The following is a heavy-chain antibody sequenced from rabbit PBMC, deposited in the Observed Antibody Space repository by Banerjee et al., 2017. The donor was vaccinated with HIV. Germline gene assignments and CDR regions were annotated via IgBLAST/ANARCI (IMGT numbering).Heavy chain of an antibody. CDR2: IYAGSSGSSGST. V-gene: IGHV1S40*01. Sequence: QSLEESGGDLVKPGASLTLTCTASGFSFSSGYYMCWVRQAPGKGLEWIACIYAGSSGSSGSTYYASWAKGRFTISKTSSTTVTLQMTSLTAADTATYFCARDDYGVMWLDLWGQGTLVTVS. J-gene: IGHJ5*01. CDR1: GFSFSSGYY. CDR3: ARDDYGVMWLDL. D-gene: IGHD2-1*01.